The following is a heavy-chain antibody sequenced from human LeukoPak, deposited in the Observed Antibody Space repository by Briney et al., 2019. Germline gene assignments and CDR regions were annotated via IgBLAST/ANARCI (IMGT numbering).Heavy chain of an antibody. D-gene: IGHD2/OR15-2a*01. CDR1: GFTFSDYI. CDR2: IRRGSNGYTT. Sequence: PGGSLRLSCAASGFTFSDYILDWVRQAPGKGLEWVGRIRRGSNGYTTEYAASVKGRSIISRDDSKNSLYLHMNSLRTEDTAVYYCTRDGGDSTYSAFDIWGQGTMVTVSS. J-gene: IGHJ3*02. CDR3: TRDGGDSTYSAFDI. V-gene: IGHV3-72*01.